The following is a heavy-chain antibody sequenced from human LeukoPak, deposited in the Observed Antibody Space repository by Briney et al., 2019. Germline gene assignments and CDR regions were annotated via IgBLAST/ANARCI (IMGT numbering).Heavy chain of an antibody. CDR2: IYYSGST. D-gene: IGHD2-2*02. CDR3: ASGIVVVPAAIGYYFGY. Sequence: PSQTLSLTCTVSGGSISSGGYYWSWIRQHPGTGLEWIGYIYYSGSTYYNPSLKSRVTISVDTSKNQFSLKLSSVTAADTAVYYCASGIVVVPAAIGYYFGYWGQGTLVTVSS. J-gene: IGHJ4*02. CDR1: GGSISSGGYY. V-gene: IGHV4-31*03.